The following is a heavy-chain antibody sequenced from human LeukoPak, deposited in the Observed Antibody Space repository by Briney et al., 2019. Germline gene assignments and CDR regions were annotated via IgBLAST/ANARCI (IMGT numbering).Heavy chain of an antibody. CDR3: ARDRVVVPAAFDY. V-gene: IGHV1-2*02. CDR1: GYTFTAYY. CDR2: INPNSGGT. Sequence: GASVKVSCKASGYTFTAYYMHWVRQAPGQGLEWMGWINPNSGGTNYAQKFQGRVTVTRDTSISTAYMELSRLRSDDTAVYYCARDRVVVPAAFDYWGQGTLVTVSS. J-gene: IGHJ4*02. D-gene: IGHD2-2*01.